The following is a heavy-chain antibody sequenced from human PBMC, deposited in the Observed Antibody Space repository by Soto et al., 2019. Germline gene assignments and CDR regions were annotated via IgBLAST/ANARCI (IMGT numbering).Heavy chain of an antibody. CDR3: VRFVNYYYYGVDV. V-gene: IGHV4-31*03. D-gene: IGHD2-21*01. CDR2: ISYSGST. J-gene: IGHJ6*02. Sequence: QVQLQESGPGLVKPSQTLSLTCTVSGVSVSSAGYYWTWIRQPPGKGLEWMGYISYSGSTYYNPSLKSRINISLDTSKSQFSLKLTSVTAADTAVYYCVRFVNYYYYGVDVWGQGTTVTVSS. CDR1: GVSVSSAGYY.